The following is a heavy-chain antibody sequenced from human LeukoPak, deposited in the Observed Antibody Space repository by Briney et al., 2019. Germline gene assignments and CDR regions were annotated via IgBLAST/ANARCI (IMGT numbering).Heavy chain of an antibody. CDR3: VRDGTPYQDRGVDY. Sequence: PSETLSLTCTVSGGSISSYYWSWIRQPAGEGLEWIGRIYTSGSINYNPSLKSRVTISADKSKNQFSLKMSSVTAADTAVYYCVRDGTPYQDRGVDYWGREPWSPSPQ. CDR2: IYTSGSI. D-gene: IGHD2-2*01. J-gene: IGHJ4*02. CDR1: GGSISSYY. V-gene: IGHV4-4*07.